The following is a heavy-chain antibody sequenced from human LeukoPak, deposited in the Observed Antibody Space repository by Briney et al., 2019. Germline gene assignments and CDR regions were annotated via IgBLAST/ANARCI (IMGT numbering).Heavy chain of an antibody. CDR2: FDPEDGET. D-gene: IGHD3-16*02. Sequence: ASVKVSCKVSGYTLTELSMHWVRQAPGKGLEWMGGFDPEDGETIYAQKFQGRVTMTEDTSTDTAYMELSSLRSEDTAVYYCATALIGSLNLGELSFPSTHWGQGTLVTASS. CDR3: ATALIGSLNLGELSFPSTH. J-gene: IGHJ4*02. V-gene: IGHV1-24*01. CDR1: GYTLTELS.